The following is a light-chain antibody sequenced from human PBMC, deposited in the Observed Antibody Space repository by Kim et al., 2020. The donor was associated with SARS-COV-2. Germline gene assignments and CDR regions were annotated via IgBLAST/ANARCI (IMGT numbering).Light chain of an antibody. CDR1: SSDVGGYNY. CDR2: EVS. Sequence: QSALTQPPSASGSPGQSVTISCTGSSSDVGGYNYVSWYQQHPGKAPKLMIYEVSARPSGVPDRFSGSKSGNTASLTVSGLQAEDEDDYYCSSYAGSNIVVFGGGTQLTVL. J-gene: IGLJ2*01. CDR3: SSYAGSNIVV. V-gene: IGLV2-8*01.